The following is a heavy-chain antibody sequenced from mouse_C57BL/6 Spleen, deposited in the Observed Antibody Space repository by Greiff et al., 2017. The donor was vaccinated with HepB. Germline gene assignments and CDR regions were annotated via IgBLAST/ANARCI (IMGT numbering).Heavy chain of an antibody. D-gene: IGHD4-1*02. CDR3: ASSTGTPFAY. Sequence: EVKLMESGGGLVKPGGSLKLSCAASGFTFSDYGMRWVRQAPEKGLEWVAYISSGSSTIYYADTVKGRFTISRDNAKNTLFLQMTSLRSEDTAMYYCASSTGTPFAYWGQGTLVTVSA. CDR2: ISSGSSTI. CDR1: GFTFSDYG. J-gene: IGHJ3*01. V-gene: IGHV5-17*01.